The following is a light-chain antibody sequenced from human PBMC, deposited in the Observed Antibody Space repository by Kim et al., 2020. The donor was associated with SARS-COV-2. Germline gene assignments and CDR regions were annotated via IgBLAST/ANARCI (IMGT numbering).Light chain of an antibody. J-gene: IGLJ2*01. CDR3: SSYASGNIPVV. CDR2: NVS. CDR1: SVDVGGYNY. V-gene: IGLV2-14*04. Sequence: QSITISCTGTSVDVGGYNYVSWYQQYPGKAPKLIICNVSDRPSGISDRFSGSKSGNTASLTISGLQADDEADYYCSSYASGNIPVVFGGGTKLIVL.